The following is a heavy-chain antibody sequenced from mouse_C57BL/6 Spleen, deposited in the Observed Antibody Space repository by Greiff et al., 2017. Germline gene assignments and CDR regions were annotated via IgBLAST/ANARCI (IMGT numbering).Heavy chain of an antibody. V-gene: IGHV1-69*01. CDR2: IDPSDSYT. D-gene: IGHD2-4*01. Sequence: QVQLQQPGAELVMPGASVKLSCKASGYTFTSYWMHWVKQRPGQGLEWIGEIDPSDSYTNYNQKFEGQSTLTVDKSSSTAYMQLSSLTSEDSAVYYCARSYYDYDGEYYYAMDYWGQGTSVTVSS. J-gene: IGHJ4*01. CDR3: ARSYYDYDGEYYYAMDY. CDR1: GYTFTSYW.